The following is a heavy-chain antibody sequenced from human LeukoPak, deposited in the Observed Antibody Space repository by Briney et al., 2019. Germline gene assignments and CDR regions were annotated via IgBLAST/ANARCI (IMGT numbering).Heavy chain of an antibody. V-gene: IGHV3-48*02. CDR3: ATTRDGYYSFDY. D-gene: IGHD5-24*01. CDR2: ISGSSSTI. CDR1: GFTFSAYA. J-gene: IGHJ4*02. Sequence: GGSLRLSCEASGFTFSAYAMTWVRQAPGKGLEWVSYISGSSSTIYYADSVKGRFTISRDNAKNSLYLQMNSLRDEDTAVYYCATTRDGYYSFDYWGQGTLVTVSS.